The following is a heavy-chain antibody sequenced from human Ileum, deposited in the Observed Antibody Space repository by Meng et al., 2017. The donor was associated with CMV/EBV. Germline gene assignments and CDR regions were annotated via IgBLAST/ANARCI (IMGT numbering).Heavy chain of an antibody. D-gene: IGHD2-15*01. J-gene: IGHJ2*01. CDR2: IYSSVGA. CDR3: ARGDPDGYCAGGSCYRYWYFDV. CDR1: GGSISSYS. V-gene: IGHV4-4*07. Sequence: QVQPQDWGLSRVTPSETLSLTCTVSGGSISSYSWSWIRQPAGKGLEWIGRIYSSVGANYSPSLKSRATMSVDMSKNEVSLKLSAVTAADTAVYYCARGDPDGYCAGGSCYRYWYFDVWGRGTLVTVSS.